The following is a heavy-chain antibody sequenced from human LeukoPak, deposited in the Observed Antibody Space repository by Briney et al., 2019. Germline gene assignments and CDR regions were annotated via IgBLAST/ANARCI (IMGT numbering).Heavy chain of an antibody. CDR3: ARDPEWVYDTFDV. Sequence: SQTLSLTCAISGDSVSSYSAAWNWIRQSPSRGLEWLGRTYYRSNWYNDYAGSLRGRITINPDTSRNQFSLHLSPVTPDDTAVYYCARDPEWVYDTFDVWGQGTMVTVSS. V-gene: IGHV6-1*01. CDR2: TYYRSNWYN. CDR1: GDSVSSYSAA. J-gene: IGHJ3*01. D-gene: IGHD3-3*01.